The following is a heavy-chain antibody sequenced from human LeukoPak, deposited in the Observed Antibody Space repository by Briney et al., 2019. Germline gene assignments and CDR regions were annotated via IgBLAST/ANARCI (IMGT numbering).Heavy chain of an antibody. CDR2: INWNSGST. V-gene: IGHV3-20*01. CDR3: ARDRSYGSFDF. Sequence: GGSLRLSCAASGFTFDDHGMNWVRQAPGKGLEWVSGINWNSGSTFYADSVKGRFTISRDNAKNALYLQMNSLTVEDTALYHCARDRSYGSFDFWGQGTLVTVSS. J-gene: IGHJ4*02. D-gene: IGHD5-18*01. CDR1: GFTFDDHG.